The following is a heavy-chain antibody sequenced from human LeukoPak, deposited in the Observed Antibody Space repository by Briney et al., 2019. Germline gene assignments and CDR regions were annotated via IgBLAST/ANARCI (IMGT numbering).Heavy chain of an antibody. V-gene: IGHV3-53*01. Sequence: GGSLRLSCAASGFTVSSNYMSWVRQAPGKGLEWVSVIYSGGSTYYADSVKGRFTISRDNSKNTLYLQMNSLRAEDTGVYYCAGIVGADLSFDYWGQGTLVTVSS. J-gene: IGHJ4*02. CDR3: AGIVGADLSFDY. CDR2: IYSGGST. CDR1: GFTVSSNY. D-gene: IGHD1-26*01.